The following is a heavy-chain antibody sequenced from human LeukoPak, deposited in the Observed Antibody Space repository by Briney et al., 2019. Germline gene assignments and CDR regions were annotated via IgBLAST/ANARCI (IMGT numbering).Heavy chain of an antibody. CDR2: ISSSSSFI. V-gene: IGHV3-21*01. CDR3: ARGHVVRGVIIRSWAFDI. Sequence: PGGSLRLSCAASGFTFSSYSMNWVRQAPGKGLEWVSSISSSSSFIYYADSLKGRFTISRDNAKNSLYLQMNSLRAEDTAVYYCARGHVVRGVIIRSWAFDIWGQGTMVTVSS. J-gene: IGHJ3*02. CDR1: GFTFSSYS. D-gene: IGHD3-10*01.